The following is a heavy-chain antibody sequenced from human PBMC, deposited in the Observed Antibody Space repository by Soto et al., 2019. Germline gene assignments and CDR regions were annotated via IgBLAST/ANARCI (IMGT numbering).Heavy chain of an antibody. V-gene: IGHV4-61*08. CDR3: ARIPVDTSMIYWLDQ. J-gene: IGHJ5*02. Sequence: PSETLSLTCTVSGGSVSSGDYYWSWIRQPPGKGLEWIGYIYYSGNTNYNPSLKSRVIISVDTSKNLFSLKLTSVTAADTAVYYCARIPVDTSMIYWLDQWGQGTLVTSPQ. CDR2: IYYSGNT. D-gene: IGHD5-18*01. CDR1: GGSVSSGDYY.